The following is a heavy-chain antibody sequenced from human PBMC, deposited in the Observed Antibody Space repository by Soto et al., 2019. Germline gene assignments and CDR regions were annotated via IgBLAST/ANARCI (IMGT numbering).Heavy chain of an antibody. CDR1: GFTFRGYV. CDR3: AKGSASTRPYYFDY. J-gene: IGHJ4*02. CDR2: ISGSGGST. V-gene: IGHV3-23*01. D-gene: IGHD6-6*01. Sequence: PXXSLRLSFAASGFTFRGYVMRWVLQAPGKGLEWVSAISGSGGSTYYADSVEGRFTISRDNSKNTLYLQMNSLRDEDTAVYYCAKGSASTRPYYFDYWGQGILVTVSS.